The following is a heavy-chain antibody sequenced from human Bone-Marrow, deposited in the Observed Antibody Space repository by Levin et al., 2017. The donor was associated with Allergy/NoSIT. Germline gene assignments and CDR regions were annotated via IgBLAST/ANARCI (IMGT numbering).Heavy chain of an antibody. D-gene: IGHD2-15*01. Sequence: LSLTCAASGFTFSNYAMTWVRQAPGQGLEWVSGLSGSGDKTYYADSVKGRFTISRDNSKNTLFLQMNSLRVEDTAVYYCAKTWRSCSGETCDSGVDYFHYWGQGALVTVSS. CDR3: AKTWRSCSGETCDSGVDYFHY. CDR1: GFTFSNYA. J-gene: IGHJ4*02. V-gene: IGHV3-23*01. CDR2: LSGSGDKT.